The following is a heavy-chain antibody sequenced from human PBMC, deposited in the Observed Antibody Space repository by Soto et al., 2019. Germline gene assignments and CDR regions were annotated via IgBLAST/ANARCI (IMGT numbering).Heavy chain of an antibody. CDR3: ARGPPMATITFFAY. CDR1: GFPFSSYS. J-gene: IGHJ4*02. V-gene: IGHV3-21*01. Sequence: EVQLVESGGGLVKPGGSLRLSCAASGFPFSSYSMNWVRPAPGKGLEWVSSISSSSYIYYADSLQGRFTISRDNAKNSLYLQMNSLRAEDTAVYYCARGPPMATITFFAYWGQGTLVTVSS. D-gene: IGHD5-12*01. CDR2: ISSSSYI.